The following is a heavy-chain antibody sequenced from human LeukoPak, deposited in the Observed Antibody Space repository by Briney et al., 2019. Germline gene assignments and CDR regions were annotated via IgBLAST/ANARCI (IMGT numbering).Heavy chain of an antibody. V-gene: IGHV3-7*01. Sequence: GGSLRHSCVASGFLFSGYWMDWVRQSPGKGMEWVANINQDGTNQYYAASVRGRFSISRDNAKNSLYLQMNSLRAEDTGVSYCSRSLDYLGQGALVTVSS. CDR3: SRSLDY. CDR1: GFLFSGYW. CDR2: INQDGTNQ. J-gene: IGHJ4*02.